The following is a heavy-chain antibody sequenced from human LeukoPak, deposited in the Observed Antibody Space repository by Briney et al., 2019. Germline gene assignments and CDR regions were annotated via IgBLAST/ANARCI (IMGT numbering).Heavy chain of an antibody. Sequence: GGSLRLSCAVSGFTFSSYGMHWVRQAPGKGLEWVAFIRYDGSNKYYADSVKGRFTISRDNSKNTLYLQMNGLRPEDTAKYYCASLVLLWLGESELAAGHVDKDVCGKGTTVTVSS. V-gene: IGHV3-30*02. D-gene: IGHD3-10*01. J-gene: IGHJ6*03. CDR3: ASLVLLWLGESELAAGHVDKDV. CDR2: IRYDGSNK. CDR1: GFTFSSYG.